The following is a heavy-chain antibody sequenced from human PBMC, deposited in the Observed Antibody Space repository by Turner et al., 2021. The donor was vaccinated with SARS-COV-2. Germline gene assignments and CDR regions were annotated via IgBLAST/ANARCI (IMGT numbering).Heavy chain of an antibody. D-gene: IGHD3-3*01. V-gene: IGHV1-2*02. CDR1: GYTFTGYC. CDR3: ARVRFGVVTHLENGMDV. J-gene: IGHJ6*02. CDR2: VNPNSGGT. Sequence: QVQLVQSGAEVKKPGASMKVSCKASGYTFTGYCMNWVRQAPGQGLEWMGWVNPNSGGTNYAKKFQGRVTMTSDTSISTAHMEVRRLRSDDTAVYYCARVRFGVVTHLENGMDVWGQGTTVTVSS.